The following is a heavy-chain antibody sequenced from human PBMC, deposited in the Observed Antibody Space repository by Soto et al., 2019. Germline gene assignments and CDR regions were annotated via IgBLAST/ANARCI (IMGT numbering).Heavy chain of an antibody. CDR3: ARLLYGLGSWFDP. D-gene: IGHD3-10*01. J-gene: IGHJ5*02. CDR1: GGSISSYY. Sequence: TETLSLTCTVSGGSISSYYWSWIRQPPGKGLEWIGYIYYSGSTNYNPSLKSRVTISVDTSKNQFSLKLSSVTAADTAVYYCARLLYGLGSWFDPWGQGTLVTVSS. CDR2: IYYSGST. V-gene: IGHV4-59*08.